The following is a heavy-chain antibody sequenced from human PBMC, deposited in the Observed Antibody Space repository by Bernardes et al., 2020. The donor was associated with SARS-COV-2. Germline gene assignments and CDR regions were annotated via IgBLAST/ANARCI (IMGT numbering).Heavy chain of an antibody. CDR1: GFTFSDYY. Sequence: GGSLRLSCAASGFTFSDYYMSWIRQAPGKGLEWVSYISSSSSYTNYADSVKGRFTISRDNAKNSLYLQMNSLRAEDTAVYYCAGNIVVVPAAIYEDYYYYGMDVWGQGTTVTVSS. CDR3: AGNIVVVPAAIYEDYYYYGMDV. V-gene: IGHV3-11*06. D-gene: IGHD2-2*01. J-gene: IGHJ6*02. CDR2: ISSSSSYT.